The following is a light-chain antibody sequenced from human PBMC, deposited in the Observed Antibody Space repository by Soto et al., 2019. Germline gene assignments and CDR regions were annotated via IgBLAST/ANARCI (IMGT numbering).Light chain of an antibody. V-gene: IGKV3-15*01. CDR1: QSISTN. Sequence: EIVMTQSPATLSLSPGERATLSCRASQSISTNLAWYQQKPGQAPRLLIYGASTRATGLPARFSGSGSGTEFTLTISSLQSEDFAVYYCQQYNNWPPWTFGQGTKVEIK. CDR3: QQYNNWPPWT. J-gene: IGKJ1*01. CDR2: GAS.